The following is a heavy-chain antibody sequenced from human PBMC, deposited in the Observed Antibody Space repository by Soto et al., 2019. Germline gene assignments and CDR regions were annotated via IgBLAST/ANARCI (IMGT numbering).Heavy chain of an antibody. CDR2: INPFDGSR. J-gene: IGHJ4*02. V-gene: IGHV1-46*01. CDR3: ARDVDADFRTDFDY. Sequence: ASVKVSCKASGYIFTSYYLHWVRQAPGQGLEWMGWINPFDGSRMFAQSFQGRVTFTRDTSTSTVYMELSGLRAEDTALYYCARDVDADFRTDFDYWGRGTLVTVSS. D-gene: IGHD4-17*01. CDR1: GYIFTSYY.